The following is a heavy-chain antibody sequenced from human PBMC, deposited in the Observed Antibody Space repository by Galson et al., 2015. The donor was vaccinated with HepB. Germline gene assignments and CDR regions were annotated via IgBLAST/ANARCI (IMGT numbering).Heavy chain of an antibody. D-gene: IGHD3-10*01. CDR2: IDWDDDK. Sequence: PALVKPTQTLTLTCTFSGFSLSTSGMCVSWIRQPPGKALEWLALIDWDDDKYYSTSLKTRLTISKDTSKNQVVLTMTNMDPVDTATYYCARIYDYGSGSYFFDYWGQGTLVTVSS. CDR1: GFSLSTSGMC. CDR3: ARIYDYGSGSYFFDY. V-gene: IGHV2-70*01. J-gene: IGHJ4*02.